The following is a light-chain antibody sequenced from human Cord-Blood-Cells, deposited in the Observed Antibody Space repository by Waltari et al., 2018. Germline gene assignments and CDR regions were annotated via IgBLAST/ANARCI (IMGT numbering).Light chain of an antibody. CDR1: QDISNY. CDR2: DAS. CDR3: QQYDNLLMYA. Sequence: IQMTQSPSSLSASVGDRVTITCHASQDISNYLTWYQQKPGKAPKPLIYDASNLETGVPSRFSGSGSRTDFTFTSSSLQPEDIATYYCQQYDNLLMYAFGQGTKLEIK. V-gene: IGKV1-33*01. J-gene: IGKJ2*01.